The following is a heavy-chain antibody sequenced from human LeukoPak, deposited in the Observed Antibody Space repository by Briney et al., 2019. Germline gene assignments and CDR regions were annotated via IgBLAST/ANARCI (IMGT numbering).Heavy chain of an antibody. Sequence: ASVKVSCKASGGTFSSYAISWVRQAPGQGLEWMGGIIPIFGTANYAQKFQGRVTITADESTSTAYMELSSLRSEDTAVYYCARESDYGDYVQIFDYWGQGTLVTVSS. CDR1: GGTFSSYA. D-gene: IGHD4-17*01. CDR3: ARESDYGDYVQIFDY. V-gene: IGHV1-69*13. CDR2: IIPIFGTA. J-gene: IGHJ4*02.